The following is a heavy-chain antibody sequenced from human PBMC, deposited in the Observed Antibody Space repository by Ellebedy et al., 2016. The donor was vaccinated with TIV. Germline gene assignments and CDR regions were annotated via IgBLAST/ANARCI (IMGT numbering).Heavy chain of an antibody. Sequence: GESLKISXAASGFTFSSYSMNWVRQAPGKGLEWVSYISSSSSTIYYADSVKGRFTISRDNAKNSLYLQMNGLRDEDTAVYYCARGPLYGDYPNWFDPWGQGTLVTVSS. CDR2: ISSSSSTI. V-gene: IGHV3-48*02. D-gene: IGHD4-17*01. CDR3: ARGPLYGDYPNWFDP. CDR1: GFTFSSYS. J-gene: IGHJ5*02.